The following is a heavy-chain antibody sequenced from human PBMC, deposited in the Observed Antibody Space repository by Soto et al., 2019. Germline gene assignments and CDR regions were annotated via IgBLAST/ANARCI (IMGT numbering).Heavy chain of an antibody. J-gene: IGHJ4*02. D-gene: IGHD3-16*01. Sequence: QVQLVESGGGVVQPGRSLRLSCAASGFTFSSYSMHWVRQAPGKGLAWVAAMSYDENSKYFADSVKGRFTISRDNSKTTLSLQMNSPALEDSAVYYRVRGGTVNDHDDFDFWGQGTLVTVSS. V-gene: IGHV3-30-3*01. CDR2: MSYDENSK. CDR1: GFTFSSYS. CDR3: VRGGTVNDHDDFDF.